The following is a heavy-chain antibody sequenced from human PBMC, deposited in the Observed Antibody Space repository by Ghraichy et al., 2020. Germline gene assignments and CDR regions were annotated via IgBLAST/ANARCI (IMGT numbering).Heavy chain of an antibody. CDR1: GFTFSTYW. V-gene: IGHV3-7*03. CDR3: VKGGHCDD. Sequence: GESLNISCAASGFTFSTYWMSWVRQAPGKGLEWVANIKEDGTEKNYVDSVKGRFTISRDNAKNSLYLQINSLRVEDTAVYYCVKGGHCDDWGQGTLVTVSS. J-gene: IGHJ4*02. CDR2: IKEDGTEK.